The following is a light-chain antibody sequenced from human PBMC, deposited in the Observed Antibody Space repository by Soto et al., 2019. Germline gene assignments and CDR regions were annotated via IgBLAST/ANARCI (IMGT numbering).Light chain of an antibody. Sequence: QSALTQPASVSGSPGQSIALSCTGTSSDVGTYNLVSWYQQHPGKAPKPLISEGGKRPSGVSDRFSGSKSGNTASLTISGLQAEDEADYYCCSFAAGNTYVFGTGTKVTVL. J-gene: IGLJ1*01. V-gene: IGLV2-23*01. CDR1: SSDVGTYNL. CDR3: CSFAAGNTYV. CDR2: EGG.